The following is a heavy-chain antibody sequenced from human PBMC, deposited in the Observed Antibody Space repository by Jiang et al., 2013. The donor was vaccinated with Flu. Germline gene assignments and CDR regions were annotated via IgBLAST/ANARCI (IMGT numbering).Heavy chain of an antibody. CDR3: ARANHRTTEYYFDY. V-gene: IGHV6-1*01. CDR2: TYFRSKWSD. Sequence: AISGDSVSSNSATWHWIRQSPSRGLEWLGRTYFRSKWSDDYAVSVKSRITISPDTSKNQFSLHLNFVTLEDTAVYYCARANHRTTEYYFDYWGQGTLVTVSS. J-gene: IGHJ4*02. D-gene: IGHD1-1*01. CDR1: GDSVSSNSAT.